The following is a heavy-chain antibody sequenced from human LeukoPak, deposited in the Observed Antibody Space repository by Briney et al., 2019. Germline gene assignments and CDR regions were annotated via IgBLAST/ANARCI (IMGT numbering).Heavy chain of an antibody. CDR3: ARGPLVRLPSSFDP. V-gene: IGHV1-8*01. D-gene: IGHD3-16*02. CDR2: MDPNSGNT. CDR1: GYTFTSYD. Sequence: ASVKVSCKASGYTFTSYDINWVRQATGQGLEWMGWMDPNSGNTGSAQRFQGRITMTRDTSISTAYMELSSLRSEDTAVYYCARGPLVRLPSSFDPWGQGTLVTVSS. J-gene: IGHJ5*02.